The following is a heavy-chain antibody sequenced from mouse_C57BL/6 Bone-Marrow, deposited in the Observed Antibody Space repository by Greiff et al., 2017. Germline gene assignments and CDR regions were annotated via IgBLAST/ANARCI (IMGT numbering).Heavy chain of an antibody. CDR3: ARQRTGYYFDY. V-gene: IGHV5-6*01. CDR2: ISSGGSYT. CDR1: GFTFSSYG. J-gene: IGHJ2*01. D-gene: IGHD4-1*01. Sequence: EVKLQESGGDLVKPGGSLKLSCAASGFTFSSYGMSWVRQTPDKRLEWVATISSGGSYTYYPDSVKGRFTISRDNAKNTMYLQLSSLKSEDTAMCYCARQRTGYYFDYWGQGTTLTVSA.